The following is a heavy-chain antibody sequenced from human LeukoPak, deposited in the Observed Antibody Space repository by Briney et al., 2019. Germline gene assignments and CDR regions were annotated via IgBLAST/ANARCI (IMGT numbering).Heavy chain of an antibody. CDR2: ISGSGGST. D-gene: IGHD6-13*01. V-gene: IGHV3-23*01. CDR1: GFSFSSYA. CDR3: EKWGIAAAAWGFDP. J-gene: IGHJ5*02. Sequence: GWSLTLSCAASGFSFSSYAMSWVRQAPGKGLEWVSAISGSGGSTYYADSVKGRFTISRDNSKNTMYLQMNSLRAEDTAVYYCEKWGIAAAAWGFDPWGQGALVTVSS.